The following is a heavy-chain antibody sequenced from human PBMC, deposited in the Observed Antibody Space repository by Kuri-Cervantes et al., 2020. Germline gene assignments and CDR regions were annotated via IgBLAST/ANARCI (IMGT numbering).Heavy chain of an antibody. CDR3: ARDTDTGYDSHYFDY. V-gene: IGHV4-34*01. J-gene: IGHJ4*02. Sequence: SETLSLTCAVYGGSFSGSYWSWIRQPPGKGLEWIGEINHSGSTNYNPSLKSRVTMSLDMSKNQISLKLSSVTAADTAVYYCARDTDTGYDSHYFDYWGQGTLVTVSS. CDR2: INHSGST. D-gene: IGHD5-12*01. CDR1: GGSFSGSY.